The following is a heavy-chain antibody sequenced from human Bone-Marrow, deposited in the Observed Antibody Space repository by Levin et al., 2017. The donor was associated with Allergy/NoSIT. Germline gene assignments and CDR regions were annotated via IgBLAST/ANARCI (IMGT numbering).Heavy chain of an antibody. CDR2: IYYTGNT. CDR1: GASIKSGGYY. J-gene: IGHJ4*02. V-gene: IGHV4-31*03. D-gene: IGHD1-26*01. Sequence: SETLSLTCTVSGASIKSGGYYWSWIRQHPGKGLEWIGYIYYTGNTYYNPSLKSRVTMSIDTSKSQFSLELTSVTAADAAVYYCAREGGTFPYFFDFWGQGSLVTVSS. CDR3: AREGGTFPYFFDF.